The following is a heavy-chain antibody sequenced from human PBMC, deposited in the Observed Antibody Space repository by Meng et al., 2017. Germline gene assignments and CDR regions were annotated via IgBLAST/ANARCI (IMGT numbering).Heavy chain of an antibody. CDR3: ARDRSRLSTVTLLFDP. Sequence: QVLLLQSGAEGKKPGASVKVSCKASGYTFTSYAMHWVRQAPGQRLEWMGWINAGNGNTKYSQKFQGRVTITRDTSASTAYMELSSLRSEDTAVYYCARDRSRLSTVTLLFDPWGQGTLVTVSS. V-gene: IGHV1-3*01. D-gene: IGHD4-17*01. CDR2: INAGNGNT. J-gene: IGHJ5*02. CDR1: GYTFTSYA.